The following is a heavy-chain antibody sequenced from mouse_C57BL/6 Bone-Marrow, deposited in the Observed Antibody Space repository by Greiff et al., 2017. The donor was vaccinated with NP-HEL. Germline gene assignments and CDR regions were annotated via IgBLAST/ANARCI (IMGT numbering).Heavy chain of an antibody. D-gene: IGHD1-1*01. CDR1: GYTFTDYY. CDR3: GYYGSSPFDY. J-gene: IGHJ2*01. CDR2: INPYNGGT. V-gene: IGHV1-19*01. Sequence: EVQLQQSGPVLVKPGASVKMSCKASGYTFTDYYMNWVKQSHGKSLEWIGVINPYNGGTSYNQKFKGKATLTVDKSSSTAYMELNSLTSEDSAVYYCGYYGSSPFDYWGQGTTLTVSS.